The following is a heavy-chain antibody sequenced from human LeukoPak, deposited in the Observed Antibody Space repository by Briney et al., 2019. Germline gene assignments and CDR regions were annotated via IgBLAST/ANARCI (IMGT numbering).Heavy chain of an antibody. V-gene: IGHV4-4*09. J-gene: IGHJ4*02. CDR2: IYTSGST. CDR1: GGPISSYY. D-gene: IGHD6-19*01. CDR3: ARLDSGWYGGNDY. Sequence: SETLPLTCTVSGGPISSYYWSWIRQPPGRGLEWIGYIYTSGSTNYNPSLKSRVTISVDTSKNQFSLKLSSVTAADTAVYYCARLDSGWYGGNDYWGQGTLVTVSS.